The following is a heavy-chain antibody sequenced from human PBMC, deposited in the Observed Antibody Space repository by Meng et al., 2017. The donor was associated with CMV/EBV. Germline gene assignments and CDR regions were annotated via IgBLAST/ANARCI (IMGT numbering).Heavy chain of an antibody. CDR2: ISSSSYI. V-gene: IGHV3-21*01. CDR3: ARDGAAAGYYYYYGMDV. D-gene: IGHD6-13*01. Sequence: GESLKISCAASGFTFSSYSMNWVRQAPGKGLEWVSSISSSSYIYYADSAKGRFTISRDNAKNSLYLQMNSLRAEDMAVYYCARDGAAAGYYYYYGMDVWGQGTTVTVSS. CDR1: GFTFSSYS. J-gene: IGHJ6*02.